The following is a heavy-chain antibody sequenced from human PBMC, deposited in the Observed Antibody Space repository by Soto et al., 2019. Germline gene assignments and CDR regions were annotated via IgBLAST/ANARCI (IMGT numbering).Heavy chain of an antibody. V-gene: IGHV4-39*01. Sequence: QLQLQESGPGLVKPSETLSLTCTVSGGSVSSSSYYWGWIRQPPGKGLEWIGSIYYSGSTYYNPSLKSRVTISVDTSKNQFSLKLSSVTAADTAVYYCARRHFSSPRWFDPWGQGTLVTVSS. CDR2: IYYSGST. D-gene: IGHD6-13*01. J-gene: IGHJ5*02. CDR3: ARRHFSSPRWFDP. CDR1: GGSVSSSSYY.